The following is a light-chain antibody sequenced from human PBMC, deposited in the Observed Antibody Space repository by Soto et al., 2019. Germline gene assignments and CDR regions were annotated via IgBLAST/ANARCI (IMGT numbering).Light chain of an antibody. CDR3: QSYDSSLSGWV. Sequence: QSVLTQPPSVSGAPGQRVTISCTGSSSNIGAGYDVHWYQQLPVTAPKLLIYGNSTRPSGVPDRFSGSKSGTSASLAITGLRAEDEADYYCQSYDSSLSGWVFGGGTKLTVL. CDR2: GNS. J-gene: IGLJ3*02. CDR1: SSNIGAGYD. V-gene: IGLV1-40*01.